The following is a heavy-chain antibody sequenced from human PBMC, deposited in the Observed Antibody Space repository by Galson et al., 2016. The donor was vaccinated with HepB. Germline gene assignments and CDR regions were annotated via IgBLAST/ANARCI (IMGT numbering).Heavy chain of an antibody. CDR1: GGAIGRGHYY. D-gene: IGHD3-16*01. Sequence: TLSLTCTVSGGAIGRGHYYWTWIRQHPGKGLEWIGSIYYRGSTYYNPSLNSRVTISVDTSKNHFSLKLSSVTAADTAVYYCARASPNYDYVGVPGGGSLDTWGQGTQVTVSS. CDR3: ARASPNYDYVGVPGGGSLDT. CDR2: IYYRGST. V-gene: IGHV4-31*03. J-gene: IGHJ5*02.